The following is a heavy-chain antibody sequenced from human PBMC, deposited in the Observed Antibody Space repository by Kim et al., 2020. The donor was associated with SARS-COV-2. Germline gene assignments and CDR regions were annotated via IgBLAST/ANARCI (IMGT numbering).Heavy chain of an antibody. CDR1: GFNFGTFA. Sequence: GGSLRLSCVASGFNFGTFAMSWVRQAPGKGLKWVSVFQAPGDTSYYAESVRGRFIVSRDIARNTMYLQMNSLRADDTAIYHCVKGAWLDYWGPGTLVTVSS. J-gene: IGHJ4*02. V-gene: IGHV3-23*01. CDR2: FQAPGDTS. D-gene: IGHD5-12*01. CDR3: VKGAWLDY.